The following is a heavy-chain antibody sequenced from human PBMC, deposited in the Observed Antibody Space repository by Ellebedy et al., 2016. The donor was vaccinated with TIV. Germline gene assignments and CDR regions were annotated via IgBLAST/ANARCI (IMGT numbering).Heavy chain of an antibody. Sequence: AASVKVSCKASGYIFTDYYLHWARQVPGQGLEWMGWFSPKNNDRKYAQKFEGCVTMSRDTSISTAYMEVSRLRPDDTAVYYCARGTGTTGTSFDYWGQGALVIVSS. D-gene: IGHD1-1*01. CDR2: FSPKNNDR. CDR1: GYIFTDYY. CDR3: ARGTGTTGTSFDY. J-gene: IGHJ4*02. V-gene: IGHV1-2*04.